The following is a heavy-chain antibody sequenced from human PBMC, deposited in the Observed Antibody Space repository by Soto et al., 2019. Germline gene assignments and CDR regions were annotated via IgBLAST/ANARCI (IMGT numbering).Heavy chain of an antibody. CDR3: ARPQDDYWGGFNWIDT. V-gene: IGHV1-8*01. D-gene: IGHD3-3*01. CDR1: GYTFTSHK. J-gene: IGHJ5*02. Sequence: VQLVQSVAEVKKPGASVKVSCKASGYTFTSHKITWVRQATGQGLEWMGWMYPDSGKTAYVQRFQGRVTMTRNTSIVTAYMELNSLRSEDTAMYYCARPQDDYWGGFNWIDTWGQGTLGNVAS. CDR2: MYPDSGKT.